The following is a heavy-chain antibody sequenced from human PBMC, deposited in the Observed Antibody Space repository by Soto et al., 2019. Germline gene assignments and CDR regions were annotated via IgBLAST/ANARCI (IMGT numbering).Heavy chain of an antibody. D-gene: IGHD5-12*01. V-gene: IGHV5-51*01. Sequence: GDSLMLCSKGSGYRFTGYGSGWVRQMPGKGLEWMGIIYPGDSDTRYSPSFQGQVTISADKSISTAYLQWSSLKASDTAMYYCARSNIGATITYSYYFDYWVQGTLVTVSS. CDR1: GYRFTGYG. CDR3: ARSNIGATITYSYYFDY. CDR2: IYPGDSDT. J-gene: IGHJ4*02.